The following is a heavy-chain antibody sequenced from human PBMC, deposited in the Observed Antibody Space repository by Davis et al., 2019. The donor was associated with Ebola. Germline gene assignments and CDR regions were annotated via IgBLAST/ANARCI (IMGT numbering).Heavy chain of an antibody. CDR2: ISAYNGNT. D-gene: IGHD1-1*01. V-gene: IGHV1-18*01. Sequence: ASVKVSCKASAYTFTSYGISWVRQAPGQGLEWMGWISAYNGNTNYAQKLQGRVTMTTDTSTSTAYMEVGSLRSDDTAVYYCARAQFPTTSDHWGQGTLVTVSS. J-gene: IGHJ4*02. CDR3: ARAQFPTTSDH. CDR1: AYTFTSYG.